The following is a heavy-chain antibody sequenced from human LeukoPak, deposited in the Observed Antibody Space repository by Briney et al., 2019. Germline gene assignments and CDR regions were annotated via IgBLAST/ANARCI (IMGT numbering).Heavy chain of an antibody. Sequence: PSETLSLTCTVSGGSISSYYWSWIRRPPGKGLEWIGYIYYSGSTNYNPSLKSRVTSSVDTSKNQFSLKLSSVTAADTAVYFCARHPYGSGSSRSYGMDVWGQGTTVTVSS. D-gene: IGHD3-10*01. CDR2: IYYSGST. J-gene: IGHJ6*02. CDR3: ARHPYGSGSSRSYGMDV. V-gene: IGHV4-59*08. CDR1: GGSISSYY.